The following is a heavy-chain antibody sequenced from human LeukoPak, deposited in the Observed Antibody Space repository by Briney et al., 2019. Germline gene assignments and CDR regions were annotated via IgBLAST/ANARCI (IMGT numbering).Heavy chain of an antibody. CDR2: VYYSGST. Sequence: PSETLSLTCTVSGGSISTYYWSWIRQPPGKGLEWIGYVYYSGSTNYNPSLKSRVTISADTSKNQFSLRLSSVTAADTAVYYCARGLNNRKSGRRFDVFEIWGQGTMVTVSS. D-gene: IGHD3-3*01. J-gene: IGHJ3*02. V-gene: IGHV4-59*01. CDR3: ARGLNNRKSGRRFDVFEI. CDR1: GGSISTYY.